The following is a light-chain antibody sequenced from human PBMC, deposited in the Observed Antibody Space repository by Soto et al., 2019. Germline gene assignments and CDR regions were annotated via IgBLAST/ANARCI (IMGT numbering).Light chain of an antibody. J-gene: IGKJ5*01. Sequence: EIVLTQSPGTLSLSPGERATLSCRASQSVDSIYLAWYQQKPGQAPRLLMYGASSRATGVPDRFSGSGSGTDLTLTISRLEPEDFAMYYCQQYGGSPLITFGQGTRLEIK. CDR2: GAS. V-gene: IGKV3-20*01. CDR1: QSVDSIY. CDR3: QQYGGSPLIT.